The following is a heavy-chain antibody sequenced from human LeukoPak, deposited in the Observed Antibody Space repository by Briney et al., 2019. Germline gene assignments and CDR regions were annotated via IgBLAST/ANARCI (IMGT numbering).Heavy chain of an antibody. Sequence: ASVKVSCKASGYTFTGYYMHWVRQAPGQGLEWMGWINPNSGGTNYAQEFQGRVTMTRDTSISTAYMELSRLRSDDTAVYYCARPVVGALIFDYWGQGTLVTVSS. J-gene: IGHJ4*02. CDR2: INPNSGGT. CDR3: ARPVVGALIFDY. V-gene: IGHV1-2*02. D-gene: IGHD1-26*01. CDR1: GYTFTGYY.